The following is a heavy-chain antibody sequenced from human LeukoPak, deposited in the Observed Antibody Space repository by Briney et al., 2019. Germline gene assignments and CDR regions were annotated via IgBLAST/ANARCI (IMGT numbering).Heavy chain of an antibody. CDR2: SYYSGST. J-gene: IGHJ4*02. CDR3: ARGAEYYAIWRGYAGYSDY. D-gene: IGHD3-3*01. V-gene: IGHV4-39*07. CDR1: GGSISSSYSY. Sequence: PSETLSLTCTVSGGSISSSYSYWGWIRQPPGKGLEWIGNSYYSGSTYYNPSLKSRVTISVDTSKNQFSLKLSSVTAADTAVYFCARGAEYYAIWRGYAGYSDYWGQGISVTVSS.